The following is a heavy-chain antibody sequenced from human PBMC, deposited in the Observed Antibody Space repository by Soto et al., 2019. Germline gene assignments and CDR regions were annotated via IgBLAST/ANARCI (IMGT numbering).Heavy chain of an antibody. D-gene: IGHD6-19*01. Sequence: GGCLRVSCASSGFTFSSYSMNWVRQAPWKGLECVSSISSSSFIYYADSVKGRFTISRDNAKNSLYLQMNSLRAEDTAVYYCARDPAGAVAGQGDGYYGMDVWGQGTTVTVSS. CDR2: ISSSSFI. CDR3: ARDPAGAVAGQGDGYYGMDV. J-gene: IGHJ6*02. V-gene: IGHV3-21*01. CDR1: GFTFSSYS.